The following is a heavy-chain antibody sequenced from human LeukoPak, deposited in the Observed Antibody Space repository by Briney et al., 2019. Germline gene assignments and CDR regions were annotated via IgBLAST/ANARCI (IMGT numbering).Heavy chain of an antibody. D-gene: IGHD3-22*01. CDR3: ATLRTYYYDSSGRDNWFDP. CDR1: GYTFTSYG. V-gene: IGHV1-69*13. J-gene: IGHJ5*02. Sequence: SVKVSCKASGYTFTSYGISWVRQAPGQGLEWMGGIIPIFGTANYAQKFQGRVTITADESTSTAYMELSSLRSEDTAVYYCATLRTYYYDSSGRDNWFDPWGQGTLVTVSS. CDR2: IIPIFGTA.